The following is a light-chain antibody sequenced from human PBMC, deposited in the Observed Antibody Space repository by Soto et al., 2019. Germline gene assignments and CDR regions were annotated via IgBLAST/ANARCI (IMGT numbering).Light chain of an antibody. Sequence: EIMMTQSPAILSVSPGESATLSCRASQSVRNNLAWYQHKPGQAPRLLIYYASTRATGIPARFSGSGSGTEFTLTISSLQAEDFALYYCQQYNDGPPITFGQGTRLEIK. V-gene: IGKV3-15*01. J-gene: IGKJ5*01. CDR1: QSVRNN. CDR3: QQYNDGPPIT. CDR2: YAS.